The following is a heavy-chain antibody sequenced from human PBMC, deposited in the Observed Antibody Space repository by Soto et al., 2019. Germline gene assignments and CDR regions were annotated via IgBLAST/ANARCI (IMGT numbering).Heavy chain of an antibody. CDR3: ARVTISGIVAY. D-gene: IGHD1-26*01. V-gene: IGHV4-31*03. CDR2: IYYSGST. CDR1: GGSISSGGYY. Sequence: SETLSLTCTVSGGSISSGGYYWSWIRQHPGKGLEWIGYIYYSGSTYYNPSLKSRVTISVDTSKNQFSLKLSSVTAADTAVYYCARVTISGIVAYWGQGTLVTVS. J-gene: IGHJ4*02.